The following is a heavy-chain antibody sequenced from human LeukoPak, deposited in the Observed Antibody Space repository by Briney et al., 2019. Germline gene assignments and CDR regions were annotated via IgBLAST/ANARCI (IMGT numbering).Heavy chain of an antibody. D-gene: IGHD3-3*01. Sequence: ASVKVSCKASGYTFTGYYMHWVRQAPGQGLEWMGWINPNSGGTNYAQKFQGRVTMTRDTSISTAYMELSRLRSDDTAVYYCARGLEDDFWSGYYRPEKNGFAAFDIWGQGTMVTVSS. CDR3: ARGLEDDFWSGYYRPEKNGFAAFDI. CDR2: INPNSGGT. CDR1: GYTFTGYY. J-gene: IGHJ3*02. V-gene: IGHV1-2*02.